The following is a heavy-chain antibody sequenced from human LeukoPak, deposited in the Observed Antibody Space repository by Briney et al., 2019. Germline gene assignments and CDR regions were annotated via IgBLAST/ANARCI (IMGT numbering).Heavy chain of an antibody. D-gene: IGHD4-17*01. CDR2: INHSGST. CDR1: GGSFSGYY. Sequence: SETLSLTCAVYGGSFSGYYWSWIRQPPGKGLEWIGEINHSGSTNYNPSLKSRVTISVDTSKNQFSLKLSSVTAAGTAVYYCARGVGDYVTGYFDYWGQGTLVTVSS. V-gene: IGHV4-34*01. J-gene: IGHJ4*02. CDR3: ARGVGDYVTGYFDY.